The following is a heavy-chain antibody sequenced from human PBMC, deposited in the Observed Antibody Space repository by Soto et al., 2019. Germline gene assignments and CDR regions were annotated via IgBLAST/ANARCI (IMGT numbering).Heavy chain of an antibody. D-gene: IGHD1-26*01. J-gene: IGHJ4*02. V-gene: IGHV3-30-3*01. CDR1: GFTFSSYA. CDR3: ARDQGPGGGATVDY. Sequence: GGSLRLSCAASGFTFSSYAMHWVRQAPGKGLEWVAVISYDGSNKYYADSVKGRFTISRDNSKNTLYLQMNSLRAEDTAVYYCARDQGPGGGATVDYWGQGTLVTVSS. CDR2: ISYDGSNK.